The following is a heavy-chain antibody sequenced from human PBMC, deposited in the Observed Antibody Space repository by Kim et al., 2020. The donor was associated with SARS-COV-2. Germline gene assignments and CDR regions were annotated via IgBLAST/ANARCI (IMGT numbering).Heavy chain of an antibody. Sequence: GESLKVSCKGSGYSFTSYWISWVRQMPGKGLEWMGRIDPSDSYTNYSPSFQGHVTISADKSISTAYLQWSSLKASDTAMYYCARLVQQWHVPDYWGQGTLVTVSS. V-gene: IGHV5-10-1*01. CDR2: IDPSDSYT. D-gene: IGHD6-19*01. J-gene: IGHJ4*02. CDR1: GYSFTSYW. CDR3: ARLVQQWHVPDY.